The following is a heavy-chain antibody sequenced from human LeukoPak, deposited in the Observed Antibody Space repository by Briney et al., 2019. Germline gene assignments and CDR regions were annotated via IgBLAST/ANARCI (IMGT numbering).Heavy chain of an antibody. Sequence: GGSLRLSCAASGFTFSNAWMSWVRQAPGKGLEWVGRIKSKTDGGTTDYAAPVKGRFTISRDDSKNTLYLQMNSLKTEDTAVYYCTTIAAADDYYYYGMDVWGQGTTVTVSS. D-gene: IGHD6-13*01. V-gene: IGHV3-15*01. CDR1: GFTFSNAW. J-gene: IGHJ6*02. CDR3: TTIAAADDYYYYGMDV. CDR2: IKSKTDGGTT.